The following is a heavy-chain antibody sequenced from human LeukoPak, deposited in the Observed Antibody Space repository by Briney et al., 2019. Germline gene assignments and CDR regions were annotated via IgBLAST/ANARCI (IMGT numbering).Heavy chain of an antibody. Sequence: WASVKVSCKASGYTFTGYYMHWVRQAPGRGLEWMGWINPNSGGTNYAQKFQGRVAVTRDTSISTAYMELSRLRSDDTAVYYCATNSGSYYPLYYFDYWGQGTLVTVSS. CDR3: ATNSGSYYPLYYFDY. CDR1: GYTFTGYY. J-gene: IGHJ4*02. D-gene: IGHD1-26*01. CDR2: INPNSGGT. V-gene: IGHV1-2*02.